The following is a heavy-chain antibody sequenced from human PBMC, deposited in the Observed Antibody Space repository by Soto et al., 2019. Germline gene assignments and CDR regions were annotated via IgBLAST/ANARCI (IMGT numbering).Heavy chain of an antibody. J-gene: IGHJ5*02. CDR1: RFSFKDYF. V-gene: IGHV3-11*01. D-gene: IGHD5-18*01. Sequence: QVHLVESGGGFVKSGDSLRLSCAASRFSFKDYFMSWIRQAPGKWLEWISYIGPYGNTIYYADSVKGRFVISRDDTTNTLYLQMDSLRAGDTAVYYCARDDYTYGVSWGQGTLVTVSS. CDR2: IGPYGNTI. CDR3: ARDDYTYGVS.